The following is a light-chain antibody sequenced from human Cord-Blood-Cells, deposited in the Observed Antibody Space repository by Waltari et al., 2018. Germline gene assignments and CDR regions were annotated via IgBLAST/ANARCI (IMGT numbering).Light chain of an antibody. CDR1: QSISRY. J-gene: IGKJ5*01. Sequence: DIQITQSPSSLSASVGDRVTITCRASQSISRYLNLYQQKPVKTPKLLIYAASSLKSGVPSRFSGSGSGTDFTLTISSLQPEDFATYYCQQSYSTPRTFGQGTRLEIK. CDR2: AAS. CDR3: QQSYSTPRT. V-gene: IGKV1-39*01.